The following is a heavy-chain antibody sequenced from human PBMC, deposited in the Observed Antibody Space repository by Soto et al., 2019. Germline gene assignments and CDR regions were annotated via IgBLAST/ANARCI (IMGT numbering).Heavy chain of an antibody. D-gene: IGHD3-3*01. CDR1: GGSISSGGYY. J-gene: IGHJ6*03. CDR2: IYYSGST. V-gene: IGHV4-31*03. CDR3: AYTIFGAYYMDV. Sequence: SETLSLTCTVSGGSISSGGYYWNWIRQYPGKGLEWIGYIYYSGSTYYNPSLKSRVTISVDTSKNQFSLKLSSVTAADTAVYYCAYTIFGAYYMDVWGKGTTVTVSS.